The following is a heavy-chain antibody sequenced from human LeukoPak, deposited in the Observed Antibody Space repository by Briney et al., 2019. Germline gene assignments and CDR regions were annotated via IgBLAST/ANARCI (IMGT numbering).Heavy chain of an antibody. CDR3: VRGAGGYSYGYYLSF. CDR1: RGTFCSYV. J-gene: IGHJ4*02. Sequence: SSVKVSSKAFRGTFCSYVISWVRQAPGQEREWRGGIIHIFGTANYTQKIQGRVTITTDESTSTAHMELSSQRSEDTAGYYCVRGAGGYSYGYYLSFGGQGTLDTVST. V-gene: IGHV1-69*05. D-gene: IGHD5-18*01. CDR2: IIHIFGTA.